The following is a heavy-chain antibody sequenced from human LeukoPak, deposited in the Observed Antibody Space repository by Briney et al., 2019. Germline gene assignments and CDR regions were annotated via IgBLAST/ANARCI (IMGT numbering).Heavy chain of an antibody. J-gene: IGHJ4*02. D-gene: IGHD2-15*01. CDR3: ARTSRSSSIDD. CDR1: GFTFSNYW. CDR2: INQGGSDK. Sequence: GESLRLSCAASGFTFSNYWMSWVRQAPRKGLEWVANINQGGSDKSYVDSVKGRFTISRDNAKNSLYLEMNSLRVEDTAMYYRARTSRSSSIDDWGQGTLVTVSS. V-gene: IGHV3-7*01.